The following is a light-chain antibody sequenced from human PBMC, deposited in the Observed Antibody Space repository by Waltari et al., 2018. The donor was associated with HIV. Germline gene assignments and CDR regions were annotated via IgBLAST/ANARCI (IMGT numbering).Light chain of an antibody. CDR2: ANR. Sequence: QSELTQPPSASGTPGQRVTISCSGSSSNIGSYTVNWYQQLPGTAPKLLNHANRQRPSGVPYRFSASQSDTAASLAIGGLQSEDEADYDGATWDASLSGPVFGGGTKLTVL. CDR3: ATWDASLSGPV. CDR1: SSNIGSYT. J-gene: IGLJ2*01. V-gene: IGLV1-44*01.